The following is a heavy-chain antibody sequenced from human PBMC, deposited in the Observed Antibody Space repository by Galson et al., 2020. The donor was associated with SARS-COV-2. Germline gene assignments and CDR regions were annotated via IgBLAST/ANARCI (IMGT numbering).Heavy chain of an antibody. J-gene: IGHJ4*02. CDR3: ARDSMDSFRYCSGGSCPYYFDY. Sequence: TGGSLRLSCAASGFTFSSYGMHWVRQAPGKGLEWVALMSYDGRNTYNADSVKGRFTISRDNSKNTVYLQMNNLRAEDTAVYYCARDSMDSFRYCSGGSCPYYFDYWGQGTLVTVSS. CDR2: MSYDGRNT. D-gene: IGHD2-15*01. CDR1: GFTFSSYG. V-gene: IGHV3-30*03.